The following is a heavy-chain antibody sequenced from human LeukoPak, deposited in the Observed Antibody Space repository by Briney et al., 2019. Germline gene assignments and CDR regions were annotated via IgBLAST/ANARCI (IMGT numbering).Heavy chain of an antibody. CDR2: IKQDGSEK. Sequence: GGSLRLSCAASGFTFSSYWMSWVRQAPGKGLEWVANIKQDGSEKYYVDSVKGRFTISRDNSKNTLYLQMNSLRAEDTAVYYCAKSSSGYYDYWGQGTLVTVSS. D-gene: IGHD3-22*01. J-gene: IGHJ4*02. CDR1: GFTFSSYW. V-gene: IGHV3-7*01. CDR3: AKSSSGYYDY.